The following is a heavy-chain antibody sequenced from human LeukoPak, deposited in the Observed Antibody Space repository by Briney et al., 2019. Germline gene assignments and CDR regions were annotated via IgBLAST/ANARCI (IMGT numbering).Heavy chain of an antibody. V-gene: IGHV3-49*03. CDR1: GFTFDDYP. Sequence: GGSLRLSCTTSGFTFDDYPMNWFRQAPGKGLEWVGFIGGRTFRGTTQYAATLKGRFTISRDDSKSTAYLQMISLKIEDTGVYYCARDPNYYYPSYYYDSWGLGTLVTVSS. CDR3: ARDPNYYYPSYYYDS. J-gene: IGHJ4*02. CDR2: IGGRTFRGTT. D-gene: IGHD4/OR15-4a*01.